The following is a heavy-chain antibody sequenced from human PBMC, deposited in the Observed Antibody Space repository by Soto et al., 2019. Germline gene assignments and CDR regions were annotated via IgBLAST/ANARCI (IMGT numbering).Heavy chain of an antibody. D-gene: IGHD4-17*01. CDR2: IYHTGKA. Sequence: SETLSLTCAVSGDSISGNNWWSWVRQSPGKGLEWIGEIYHTGKATYNPSLKTRVTMSVDKSKIQFSLKLSSVTAADTAVYYCARESGDYVVDYWGQGTLVTVSS. CDR1: GDSISGNNW. CDR3: ARESGDYVVDY. J-gene: IGHJ4*02. V-gene: IGHV4-4*02.